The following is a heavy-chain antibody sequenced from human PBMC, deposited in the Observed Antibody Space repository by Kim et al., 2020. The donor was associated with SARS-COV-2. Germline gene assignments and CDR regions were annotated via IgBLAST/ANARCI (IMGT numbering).Heavy chain of an antibody. CDR1: GGSISRYY. CDR3: ARVGLVATSPHAFDI. CDR2: IYYSGST. Sequence: SETLSLTCTVSGGSISRYYWSWIRQPPGRGLEWIGYIYYSGSTNYNPSLKSRLTISVDTSKNQFSLKLSSVTAADTAVYYCARVGLVATSPHAFDIWGQGTMVTVSS. J-gene: IGHJ3*02. D-gene: IGHD5-12*01. V-gene: IGHV4-59*13.